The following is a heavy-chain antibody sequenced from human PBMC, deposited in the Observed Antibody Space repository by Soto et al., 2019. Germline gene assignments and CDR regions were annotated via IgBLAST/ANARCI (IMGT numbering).Heavy chain of an antibody. CDR3: ARDASGPCDY. Sequence: PGGSLRLSCSVAGFTVSDSMSWVRQAPGKGLECVSFIHSDGSTHYTDSVRGRFTISRDNSKNTLYLQMDRLRVDDTAVYFCARDASGPCDYWGQGPLVTVSS. D-gene: IGHD6-19*01. J-gene: IGHJ4*02. CDR1: GFTVSDS. V-gene: IGHV3-53*01. CDR2: IHSDGST.